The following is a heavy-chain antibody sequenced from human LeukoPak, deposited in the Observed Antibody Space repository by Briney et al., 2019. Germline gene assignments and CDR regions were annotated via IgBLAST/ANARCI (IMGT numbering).Heavy chain of an antibody. CDR1: GYTFSGYY. Sequence: ASVKVSCKASGYTFSGYYLFWVRHAPGHGLEYMGWINPNSGGTNYAQKFQGRFTMTTDTSISTAYMELSRLTSDATAVYYCARDYDHWGQGTLVTVSS. CDR2: INPNSGGT. J-gene: IGHJ5*02. CDR3: ARDYDH. V-gene: IGHV1-2*02.